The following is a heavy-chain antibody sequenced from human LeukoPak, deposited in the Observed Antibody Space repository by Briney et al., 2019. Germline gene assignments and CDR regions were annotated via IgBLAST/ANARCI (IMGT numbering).Heavy chain of an antibody. Sequence: SQTLSLTCTVSGGSISSGGYYWSWIRQHPGKGLEWIGSIYYSGSTYYNPSLKSRVTISVDTSKNQFSLKLSSVTAADTAVYYYSRYYYDSSGYWGPFDYWGQGTLVTVSS. D-gene: IGHD3-22*01. CDR1: GGSISSGGYY. CDR3: SRYYYDSSGYWGPFDY. V-gene: IGHV4-30-2*03. J-gene: IGHJ4*02. CDR2: IYYSGST.